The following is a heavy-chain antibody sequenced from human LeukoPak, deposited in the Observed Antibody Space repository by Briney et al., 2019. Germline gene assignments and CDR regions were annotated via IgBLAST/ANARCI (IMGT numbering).Heavy chain of an antibody. CDR1: GFTFSSYA. Sequence: GGSLRLSCAAAGFTFSSYAMSWVRQAPGEGLEGGSAISGSGGSTYYADSVKGRFTISRDNSKNTLYLQMNSLTAEDTAVYYCARQHLIVVVPAAIRRGFDYWGQGTLVTVSS. J-gene: IGHJ4*02. V-gene: IGHV3-23*01. CDR2: ISGSGGST. CDR3: ARQHLIVVVPAAIRRGFDY. D-gene: IGHD2-2*02.